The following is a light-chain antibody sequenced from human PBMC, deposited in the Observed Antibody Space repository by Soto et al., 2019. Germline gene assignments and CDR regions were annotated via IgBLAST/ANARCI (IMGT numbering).Light chain of an antibody. CDR2: KAS. CDR3: QQYSRNPLT. J-gene: IGKJ4*01. CDR1: QSVNSW. Sequence: DIQMTQSPSTLSASVGDRVTITCRASQSVNSWLAWYQQKPGEVPKLLIYKASNLESGVPSRFSVSGSGTEFTLTISSPQPDDFVTYYCQQYSRNPLTFGGGTKVEI. V-gene: IGKV1-5*03.